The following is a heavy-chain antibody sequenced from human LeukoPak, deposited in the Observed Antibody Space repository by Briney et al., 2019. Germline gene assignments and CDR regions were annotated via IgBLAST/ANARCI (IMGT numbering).Heavy chain of an antibody. V-gene: IGHV3-13*04. Sequence: GGSLRLSWAASGXTFSSYDVHWVRQATGKGLEWVSAIGTAGDTYCPGSVKGRFTISRENAKNSLYLQMNSLRAGDTAVYYCARGQDGSESYSPVDYWGQGTLVTVSS. CDR2: IGTAGDT. CDR3: ARGQDGSESYSPVDY. D-gene: IGHD3-10*01. CDR1: GXTFSSYD. J-gene: IGHJ4*02.